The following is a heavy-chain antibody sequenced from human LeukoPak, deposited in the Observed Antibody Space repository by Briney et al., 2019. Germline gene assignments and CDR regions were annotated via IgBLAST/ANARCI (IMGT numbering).Heavy chain of an antibody. CDR1: GFTFDDYA. CDR2: ISWNSGSI. J-gene: IGHJ3*02. V-gene: IGHV3-9*01. Sequence: PGGSLRLSCAASGFTFDDYAMHWVRQAPGKGLEWVSGISWNSGSIGYADSVKGRFTISRDNAKNSLYLQMNSLRAEDTALYYCAKDTLGFGDPSDAFDIWGQGTMVTVSS. CDR3: AKDTLGFGDPSDAFDI. D-gene: IGHD3-10*01.